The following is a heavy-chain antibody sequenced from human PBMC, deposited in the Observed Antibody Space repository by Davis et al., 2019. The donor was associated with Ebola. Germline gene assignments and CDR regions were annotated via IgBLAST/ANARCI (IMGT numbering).Heavy chain of an antibody. CDR2: IYYSGST. Sequence: SETLSLTCAVYGGSFSGYYWSWIRQHPGKGLEWIGYIYYSGSTYYNPSLKSRVTISVDTSKNQFSLKLSSVTAADTAVYYCARLRGMATIKPDAFDIWGQGTMVTVSS. J-gene: IGHJ3*02. D-gene: IGHD5-24*01. CDR3: ARLRGMATIKPDAFDI. V-gene: IGHV4-31*11. CDR1: GGSFSGYY.